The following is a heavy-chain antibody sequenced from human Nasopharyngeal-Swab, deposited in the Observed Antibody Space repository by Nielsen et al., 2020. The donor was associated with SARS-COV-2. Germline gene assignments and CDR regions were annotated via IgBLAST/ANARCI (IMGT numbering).Heavy chain of an antibody. V-gene: IGHV3-23*01. Sequence: GASLKISCAASGFIFSSYVMSWVRQAPGKGLEWVSSISFSSGSMHYGDSVKGRFTISSDNSKNTLYLQMDSLRVEDTAVYYCAKDRLPHSSTWTIDYWGQGTLVTVSS. D-gene: IGHD6-13*01. J-gene: IGHJ4*02. CDR3: AKDRLPHSSTWTIDY. CDR2: ISFSSGSM. CDR1: GFIFSSYV.